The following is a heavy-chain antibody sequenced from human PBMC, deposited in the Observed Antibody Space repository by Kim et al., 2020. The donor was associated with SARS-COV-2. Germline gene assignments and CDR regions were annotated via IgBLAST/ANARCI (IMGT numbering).Heavy chain of an antibody. CDR1: GFTFSSYT. D-gene: IGHD1-26*01. V-gene: IGHV3-21*01. CDR2: ISGSGAFI. CDR3: ARARVGTKGLGY. Sequence: GGSLRLSCTVSGFTFSSYTMNWVRQAPGEGLEWVSSISGSGAFIYYADSVQGRFTISRDNARQSLYLQMNSLRAEDTAVYFCARARVGTKGLGYWGQGVLVTVSS. J-gene: IGHJ4*02.